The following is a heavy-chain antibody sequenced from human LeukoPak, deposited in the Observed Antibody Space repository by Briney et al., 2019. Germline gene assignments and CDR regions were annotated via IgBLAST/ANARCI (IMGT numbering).Heavy chain of an antibody. CDR1: GYTFNKHG. J-gene: IGHJ4*02. Sequence: EASVNVSFKASGYTFNKHGISWVRQAPRQGLEWMGWISCYNGDTHYAQKFQGRVTMTTDTSTTTAYMELRSLRSDDTALYYCARDPTNTSGRYAFFDYWGQGTLVTVSS. CDR3: ARDPTNTSGRYAFFDY. CDR2: ISCYNGDT. D-gene: IGHD6-19*01. V-gene: IGHV1-18*01.